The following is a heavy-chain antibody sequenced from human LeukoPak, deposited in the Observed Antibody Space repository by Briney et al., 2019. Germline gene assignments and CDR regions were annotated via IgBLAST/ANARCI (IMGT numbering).Heavy chain of an antibody. V-gene: IGHV3-30*18. CDR2: ISYDESNK. CDR1: GFTFRTYG. Sequence: GGSLRLSCAVSGFTFRTYGMRWVRQAPGKGLEWVAVISYDESNKYYADSVKGRFTISRDNSKNTVYLQVNSLRAEDTAVYYCAKDGRMYSSGWYSYFDQWGQGTLVTVSS. CDR3: AKDGRMYSSGWYSYFDQ. D-gene: IGHD6-19*01. J-gene: IGHJ4*02.